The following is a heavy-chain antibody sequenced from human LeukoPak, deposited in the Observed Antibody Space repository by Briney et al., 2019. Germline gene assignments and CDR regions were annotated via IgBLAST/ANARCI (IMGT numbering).Heavy chain of an antibody. CDR2: VSGSGDAT. CDR1: GFNFNDYA. V-gene: IGHV3-23*01. D-gene: IGHD3-3*01. J-gene: IGHJ4*02. CDR3: AKGRHSSSGVFDY. Sequence: GGSLRLSCAASGFNFNDYAMSWVRQAPGKGLQWVSTVSGSGDATYYADSVKGRLTITRDNSKNTLYLQMSSLRVEDTAVYYCAKGRHSSSGVFDYWGQGTLVTVSS.